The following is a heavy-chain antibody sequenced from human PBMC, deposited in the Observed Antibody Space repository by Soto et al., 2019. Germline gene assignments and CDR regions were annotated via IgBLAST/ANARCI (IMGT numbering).Heavy chain of an antibody. CDR2: IGPFSTTP. Sequence: QVQLVQSGAEVKKPGSSVKVSCKASGGTFNTFGISWLRQASGQGLEWMGAIGPFSTTPNYALQFRGRLTISADSQLSTAYMELSSLKSDDTAVYYCAKEGYGDHNWFDPWGQGSLVTVSS. CDR1: GGTFNTFG. V-gene: IGHV1-69*06. CDR3: AKEGYGDHNWFDP. D-gene: IGHD4-17*01. J-gene: IGHJ5*02.